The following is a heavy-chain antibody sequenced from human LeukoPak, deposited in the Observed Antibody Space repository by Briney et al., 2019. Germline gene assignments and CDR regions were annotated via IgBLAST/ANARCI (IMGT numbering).Heavy chain of an antibody. Sequence: TGGSLRLSCATSGFTFSNYWMTWVRQAPGKGLEWVANIKPNGGEEYYVDSVKGRFTISRDNAKNALYLQMNSLTAEDTAVYYCASQPSAVAGNYWGHGTLVTVSS. J-gene: IGHJ4*01. V-gene: IGHV3-7*02. D-gene: IGHD6-19*01. CDR1: GFTFSNYW. CDR3: ASQPSAVAGNY. CDR2: IKPNGGEE.